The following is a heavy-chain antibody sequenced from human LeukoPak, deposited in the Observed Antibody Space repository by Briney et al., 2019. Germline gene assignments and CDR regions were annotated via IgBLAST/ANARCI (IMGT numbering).Heavy chain of an antibody. CDR3: ARAPATTYYDFWSGYRGYFDY. CDR1: GYTFTSYG. J-gene: IGHJ4*02. Sequence: GASVKVSCKASGYTFTSYGISWVRQAPGQGLEWMGWISAYNGNTNYAQKLQGRVTMTTDTSTSTAYMELRSLRSDDTALYYWARAPATTYYDFWSGYRGYFDYWGQGTLVTVSS. D-gene: IGHD3-3*01. V-gene: IGHV1-18*01. CDR2: ISAYNGNT.